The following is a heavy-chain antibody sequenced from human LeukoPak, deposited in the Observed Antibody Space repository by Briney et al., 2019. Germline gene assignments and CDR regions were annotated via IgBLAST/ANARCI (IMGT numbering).Heavy chain of an antibody. D-gene: IGHD2-15*01. Sequence: PGGSLRLSCAASGFTFSSYWMSWVRQAPGKGLEWVANIKQDGSEKYYVDSVKSRFTISRDNAKNSLYLQMNSLRAEDTAVYYCARAPTRWWGGPNDAFNIWGQGTMVTVSS. V-gene: IGHV3-7*01. CDR1: GFTFSSYW. CDR2: IKQDGSEK. J-gene: IGHJ3*02. CDR3: ARAPTRWWGGPNDAFNI.